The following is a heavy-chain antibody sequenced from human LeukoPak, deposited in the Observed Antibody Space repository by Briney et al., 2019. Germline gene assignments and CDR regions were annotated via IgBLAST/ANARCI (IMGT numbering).Heavy chain of an antibody. Sequence: GGSLRLSCAASDFTFGAYTMNWVRHAPAKGLEWLSYISFSGDTIYYSDSVRGRFTIYRDNAKNSLYLRMTNLRAGDTAVYFCARDRRYGDYPYFFDSWGQGTLVTVSS. CDR2: ISFSGDTI. CDR1: DFTFGAYT. D-gene: IGHD4-17*01. CDR3: ARDRRYGDYPYFFDS. J-gene: IGHJ4*02. V-gene: IGHV3-48*01.